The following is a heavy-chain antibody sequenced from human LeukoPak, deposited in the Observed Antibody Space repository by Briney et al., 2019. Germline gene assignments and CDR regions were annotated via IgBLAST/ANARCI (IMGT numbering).Heavy chain of an antibody. CDR2: IYPGDSET. CDR1: GYRFSSYW. CDR3: VRALGYGSSGSCYYYDY. V-gene: IGHV5-51*01. Sequence: GESLKISCKGSGYRFSSYWIGWVRQMPGKGLEWMGIIYPGDSETRYSPSFQGQVTISADTSISTAYLQWSSLKASDTAMYYCVRALGYGSSGSCYYYDYWGQGTLVTVSS. D-gene: IGHD2-15*01. J-gene: IGHJ4*02.